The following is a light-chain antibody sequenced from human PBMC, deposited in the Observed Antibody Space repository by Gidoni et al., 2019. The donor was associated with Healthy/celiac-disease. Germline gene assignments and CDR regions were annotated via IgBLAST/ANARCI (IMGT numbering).Light chain of an antibody. Sequence: QSVLTQPPSVSGAPGQRVTISCTGSSSNIGAGYAVHWYQQLPGTAPKLLIYGNSNRPSGVPDRFSGSKSGTSASLAITVLQAEDEADYYCQSYDSSLSGSRVFGGGTKLTVL. V-gene: IGLV1-40*01. J-gene: IGLJ3*02. CDR3: QSYDSSLSGSRV. CDR2: GNS. CDR1: SSNIGAGYA.